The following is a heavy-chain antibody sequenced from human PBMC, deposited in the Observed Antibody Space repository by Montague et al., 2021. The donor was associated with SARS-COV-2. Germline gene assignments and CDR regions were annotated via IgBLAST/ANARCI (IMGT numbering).Heavy chain of an antibody. V-gene: IGHV4-59*01. Sequence: SETLSLTCTVSGGSISSYYWSWIRQPPGKGLEWIGNIYYSGSTNXNPPLKSRVTISVDMSKNQFSLKLSSVTAADTAVYYCARGSGWMGNAFDIWGQGTMVTVSS. CDR3: ARGSGWMGNAFDI. CDR1: GGSISSYY. CDR2: IYYSGST. J-gene: IGHJ3*02. D-gene: IGHD6-19*01.